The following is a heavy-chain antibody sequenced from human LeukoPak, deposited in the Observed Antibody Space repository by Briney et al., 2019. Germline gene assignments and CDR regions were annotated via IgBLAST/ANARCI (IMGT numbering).Heavy chain of an antibody. Sequence: GGPLRLSCAASGFTVSSNYMSWVRQAPGKGLEWVSVIYSGGSIYYADSVKGRFTISRDNSKNTLYLQMNSLRAEDTAVYYCASRIVGAKDYWGQGTLVTVSS. D-gene: IGHD1-26*01. CDR3: ASRIVGAKDY. CDR1: GFTVSSNY. CDR2: IYSGGSI. V-gene: IGHV3-53*01. J-gene: IGHJ4*02.